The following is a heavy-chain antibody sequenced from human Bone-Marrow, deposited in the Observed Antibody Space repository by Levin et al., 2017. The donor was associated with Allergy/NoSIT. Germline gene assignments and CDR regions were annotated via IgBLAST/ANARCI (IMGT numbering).Heavy chain of an antibody. CDR2: LNPNSGNT. Sequence: PVASVKVSCKATGYSFSRYDINWVRQATGQGPEWMGWLNPNSGNTVLAQKFQGRVTLTRNTSISTAYLELSSLRDDDTALYYCARGLLLYPHAFDIWGQGTVVTVSS. V-gene: IGHV1-8*01. D-gene: IGHD2-2*02. CDR3: ARGLLLYPHAFDI. CDR1: GYSFSRYD. J-gene: IGHJ3*02.